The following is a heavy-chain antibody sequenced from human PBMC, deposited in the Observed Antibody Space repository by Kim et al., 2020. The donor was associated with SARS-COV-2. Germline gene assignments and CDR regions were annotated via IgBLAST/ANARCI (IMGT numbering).Heavy chain of an antibody. Sequence: GGSLRLSCITSGFTFGDYSVTWVRQAPGKGLEWLAFIRSKAYGGTTAYAASVKGRFTISRDDSKSIAYLQMDSLKTEDTAMYYCAIQDTWGGTYDYWGQGTLVTVSS. CDR1: GFTFGDYS. D-gene: IGHD1-26*01. CDR3: AIQDTWGGTYDY. CDR2: IRSKAYGGTT. V-gene: IGHV3-49*04. J-gene: IGHJ4*02.